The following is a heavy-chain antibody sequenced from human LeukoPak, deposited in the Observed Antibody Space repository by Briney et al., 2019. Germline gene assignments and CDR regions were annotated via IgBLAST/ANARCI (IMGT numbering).Heavy chain of an antibody. V-gene: IGHV5-51*01. Sequence: GESLKISFNGSGYSFTSYWIGWVRQMPGKGLEWMGIIYPGDSDTRYSPSFQGQVTISADKSISTASLQWSSLKASDTAMYHCARLPDPNGGWYWKYYFDYWGQGTLVTVSS. CDR3: ARLPDPNGGWYWKYYFDY. D-gene: IGHD6-19*01. CDR2: IYPGDSDT. J-gene: IGHJ4*02. CDR1: GYSFTSYW.